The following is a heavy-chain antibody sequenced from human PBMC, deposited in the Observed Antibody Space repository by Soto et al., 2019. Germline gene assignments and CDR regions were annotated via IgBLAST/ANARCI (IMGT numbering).Heavy chain of an antibody. CDR3: AYGSSSAWIDY. CDR1: GDSMRGYHFY. V-gene: IGHV4-39*01. CDR2: AYFSGGNT. Sequence: SETLSLTCSVSGDSMRGYHFYWGWIRQAPGKGLEWIGSAYFSGGNTYYNPSLKSRVSISVDTSKNEFSLRLTSLTAADTAVYFCAYGSSSAWIDYWGQGTLVTVSS. D-gene: IGHD6-25*01. J-gene: IGHJ4*02.